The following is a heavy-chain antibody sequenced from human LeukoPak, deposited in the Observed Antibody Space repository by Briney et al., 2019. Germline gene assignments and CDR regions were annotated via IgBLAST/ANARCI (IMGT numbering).Heavy chain of an antibody. CDR3: ASYLTIGGNSYGFDY. D-gene: IGHD5-18*01. J-gene: IGHJ4*02. V-gene: IGHV4-59*08. Sequence: SETLSLTCTVSGGSISRNDWSWIRQAPGKGLEWIGYIHYSGRANYNPSLKSRVTMSADTSKNKFSLKVNSVTATDTAVYYCASYLTIGGNSYGFDYWGQVALVTVSS. CDR2: IHYSGRA. CDR1: GGSISRND.